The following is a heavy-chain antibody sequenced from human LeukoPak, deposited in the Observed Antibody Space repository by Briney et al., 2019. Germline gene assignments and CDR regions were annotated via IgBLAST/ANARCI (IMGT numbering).Heavy chain of an antibody. J-gene: IGHJ4*02. CDR2: ISIRSGSI. CDR1: GFIFSNYS. V-gene: IGHV3-48*02. D-gene: IGHD6-19*01. Sequence: GGSLRLSCAASGFIFSNYSMNWVRQAPGKGLEWISYISIRSGSIFYADSVKGRFTISRDSAKNSLYLQMNSLSDEDTALYYCARGKAVLDYWGQGTLVTVSS. CDR3: ARGKAVLDY.